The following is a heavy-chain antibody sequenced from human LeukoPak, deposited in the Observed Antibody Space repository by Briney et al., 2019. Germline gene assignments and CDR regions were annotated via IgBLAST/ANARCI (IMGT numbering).Heavy chain of an antibody. CDR2: IYYSGSS. V-gene: IGHV4-39*01. CDR1: GCSISSNSYY. CDR3: AIFSFFYFGMDV. J-gene: IGHJ6*02. D-gene: IGHD3-3*01. Sequence: PSETLSLTCTVSGCSISSNSYYWVWIRQPPGKGLEWIGSIYYSGSSYSNPSLKSRVTISVDTSKSQYSLKLSSVTAADTGVYYCAIFSFFYFGMDVWGQGTTVTVSS.